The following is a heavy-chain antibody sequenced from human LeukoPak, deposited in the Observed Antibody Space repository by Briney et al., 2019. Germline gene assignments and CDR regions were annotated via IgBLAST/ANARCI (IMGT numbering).Heavy chain of an antibody. CDR1: GFIFSSYA. CDR3: AKTRSGYSYASFDY. V-gene: IGHV3-23*01. CDR2: TSGSGGST. D-gene: IGHD5-18*01. J-gene: IGHJ4*02. Sequence: GGSLRLSCAASGFIFSSYAMSWVRQAPGKGLEWVSTTSGSGGSTYYADSVKGRFTISRDNSKNTVYLQMNSLRAEDTAVYYCAKTRSGYSYASFDYWGQGTLVTVS.